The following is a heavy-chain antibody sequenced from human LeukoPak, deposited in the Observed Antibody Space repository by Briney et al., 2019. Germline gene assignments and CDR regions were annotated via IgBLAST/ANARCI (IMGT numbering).Heavy chain of an antibody. J-gene: IGHJ6*02. D-gene: IGHD2-2*01. CDR1: GATFSSYA. V-gene: IGHV1-69*13. Sequence: ASVKVSCKASGATFSSYAISWVRQAPGQGLEWMGGIIPIFGTANYAQKFQGRVTITADESTSTAYMELSSLRSEDTAVYYCASVGSLNCSSTSCYEDYYYYGMKVWGQGTTVTVSS. CDR2: IIPIFGTA. CDR3: ASVGSLNCSSTSCYEDYYYYGMKV.